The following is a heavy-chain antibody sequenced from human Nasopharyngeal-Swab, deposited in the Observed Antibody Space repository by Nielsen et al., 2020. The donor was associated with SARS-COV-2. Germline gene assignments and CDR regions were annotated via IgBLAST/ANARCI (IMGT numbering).Heavy chain of an antibody. D-gene: IGHD5-24*01. V-gene: IGHV3-13*01. CDR1: GFIFSSYD. CDR3: AREGRDGAVSS. J-gene: IGHJ5*02. CDR2: IGTDGDT. Sequence: GESLNISCAASGFIFSSYDMHWVRQATGKGLEWVSAIGTDGDTYYPGSVKGRFTISRENAKNSLYLQMNSLRAEDTAVYFCAREGRDGAVSSWGQGTLVTVSS.